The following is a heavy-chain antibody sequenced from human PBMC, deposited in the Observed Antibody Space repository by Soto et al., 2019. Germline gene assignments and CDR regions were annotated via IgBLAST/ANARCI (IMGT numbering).Heavy chain of an antibody. Sequence: EVKLLESGGGLVQPGGSLRLSCAASGCTFSSYAMSWVRQAPGKGLEWVSAISGSGGSTHNADSVKGRFTISRDDSKKTLQLQMNNLRAEDTAVYYCAKYHANSGYYTVRVLDYWVQGILVTVSS. CDR1: GCTFSSYA. D-gene: IGHD3-22*01. CDR3: AKYHANSGYYTVRVLDY. V-gene: IGHV3-23*01. CDR2: ISGSGGST. J-gene: IGHJ4*02.